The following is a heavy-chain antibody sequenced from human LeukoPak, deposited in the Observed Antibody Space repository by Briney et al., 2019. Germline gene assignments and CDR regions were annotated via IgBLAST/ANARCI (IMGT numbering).Heavy chain of an antibody. J-gene: IGHJ4*02. Sequence: SETLSLTCTVSGGSISSGDYYWSWIRQPPGKGLEWIGYIYYSGSTNYNPSLKSRVTISVNTSKNQFSLKLSSVTAADTAVYYCARGASTFDYWGQGTLVTVSS. V-gene: IGHV4-61*08. CDR3: ARGASTFDY. CDR2: IYYSGST. CDR1: GGSISSGDYY.